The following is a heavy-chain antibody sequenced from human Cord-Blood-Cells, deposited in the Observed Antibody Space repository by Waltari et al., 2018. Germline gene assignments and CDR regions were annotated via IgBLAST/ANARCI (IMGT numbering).Heavy chain of an antibody. CDR1: GFTFSSYA. Sequence: QVQLVESGGGVVQPGRSLRLSCAASGFTFSSYAMHWVRQAAGKGLGWVAVISYDGSNIYCADSVKVRFTIARDNSKNTLYLQMNSLRAEDTAVYYCARDPGDLKSFDYWGQGTLVTVSS. D-gene: IGHD7-27*01. V-gene: IGHV3-30-3*01. J-gene: IGHJ4*02. CDR3: ARDPGDLKSFDY. CDR2: ISYDGSNI.